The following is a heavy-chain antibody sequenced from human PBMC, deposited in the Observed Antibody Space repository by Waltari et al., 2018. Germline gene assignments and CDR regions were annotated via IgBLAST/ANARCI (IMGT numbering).Heavy chain of an antibody. CDR1: GFTLRSYG. CDR3: ANIWSSGRPFDY. CDR2: IRYDGSNK. Sequence: VQLVESGGGVVQPGGSLGLSCAAPGFTLRSYGRPWVRQAPGKGLEGVAFIRYDGSNKYYADSVKGRFTISRDNSKNTLYLQMNSLRAEDTAVYYCANIWSSGRPFDYWGQGTLVTVSS. J-gene: IGHJ4*02. D-gene: IGHD3-3*01. V-gene: IGHV3-30*02.